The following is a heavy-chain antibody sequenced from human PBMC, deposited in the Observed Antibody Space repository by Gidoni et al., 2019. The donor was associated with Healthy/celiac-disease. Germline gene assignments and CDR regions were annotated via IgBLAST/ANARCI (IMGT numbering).Heavy chain of an antibody. CDR2: VIPIFGTA. CDR3: ASLGDYGYWYFDL. CDR1: GGTFSSYA. D-gene: IGHD4-17*01. J-gene: IGHJ2*01. V-gene: IGHV1-69*06. Sequence: QVQLVQSGAEGKKPGSSVKVSCEASGGTFSSYAISWVRQAPGQGLEWRGGVIPIFGTANYAQTFPGRVTLTADKSTSTAYMELSSLRSEDTAVYYCASLGDYGYWYFDLWGRGTLVTVSS.